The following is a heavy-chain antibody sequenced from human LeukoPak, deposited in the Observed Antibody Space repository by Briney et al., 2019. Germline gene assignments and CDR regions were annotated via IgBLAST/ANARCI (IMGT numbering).Heavy chain of an antibody. J-gene: IGHJ4*02. D-gene: IGHD4-23*01. V-gene: IGHV3-74*01. CDR2: ISSDGSST. CDR1: GITFSNYW. Sequence: PGGSLRLSCAASGITFSNYWMHWVRQAPGKGLVWVSRISSDGSSTNYADSVKGRFTISRDNAKNTLYLQMNSLRAEDTAVYYCAKGGGKVQDYWGQGTLVTV. CDR3: AKGGGKVQDY.